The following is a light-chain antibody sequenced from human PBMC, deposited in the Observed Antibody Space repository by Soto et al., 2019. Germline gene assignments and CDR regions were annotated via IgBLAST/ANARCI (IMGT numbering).Light chain of an antibody. J-gene: IGKJ1*01. Sequence: DIQMTQSPSTLSASVGDRVTITCRASQSISTWLDWYQQKPGKAPRLLIYKASSLKSGVPSRFSGSGSGTEFTLTIRSLQADDFATYYCQQYHSNSRTFGQGTKVEVK. CDR1: QSISTW. CDR3: QQYHSNSRT. CDR2: KAS. V-gene: IGKV1-5*03.